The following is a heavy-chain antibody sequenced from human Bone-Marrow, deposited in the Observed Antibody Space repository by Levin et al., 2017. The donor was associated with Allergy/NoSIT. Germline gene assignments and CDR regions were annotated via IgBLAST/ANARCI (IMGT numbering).Heavy chain of an antibody. J-gene: IGHJ6*03. V-gene: IGHV3-53*01. CDR1: GFTVSSNY. D-gene: IGHD2-15*01. CDR3: ARVVVGCSGGSCYRVTGDYYYYMDV. CDR2: IYSGGST. Sequence: GGSLRLSCAASGFTVSSNYMSWVRQAPGKGLEWVSVIYSGGSTYYADSVKGRFTISRDNSKNTLYLQMNSLRAEDTAVYYCARVVVGCSGGSCYRVTGDYYYYMDVWGKGTTVTVSS.